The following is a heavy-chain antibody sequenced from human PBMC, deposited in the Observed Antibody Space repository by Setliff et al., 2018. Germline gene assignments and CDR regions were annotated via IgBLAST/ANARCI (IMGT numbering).Heavy chain of an antibody. V-gene: IGHV3-7*01. D-gene: IGHD5-12*01. Sequence: LRLSCAASGFTFSSYWISWVRQAPGKGLEWVANIKQDGSEKYHADSVKGRFTISRDNAKNSLYLQMTSLRAEDTAVYYCARAPSTRGYSGYDSWGQGTLVTVSS. CDR3: ARAPSTRGYSGYDS. CDR1: GFTFSSYW. J-gene: IGHJ5*02. CDR2: IKQDGSEK.